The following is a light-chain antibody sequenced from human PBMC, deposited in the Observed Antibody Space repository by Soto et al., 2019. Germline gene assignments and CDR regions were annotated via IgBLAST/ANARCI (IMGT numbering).Light chain of an antibody. Sequence: EIVMTQSPATLSVSPGERATLSCRASQSVSSNLAWYQQKPGQAPRLLIYGASTRATGIPARFSGSWSGTEFPLTISSLQSEDFAVYYCQQYNNWPLWTFGQGTKVEIK. CDR1: QSVSSN. J-gene: IGKJ1*01. CDR3: QQYNNWPLWT. V-gene: IGKV3-15*01. CDR2: GAS.